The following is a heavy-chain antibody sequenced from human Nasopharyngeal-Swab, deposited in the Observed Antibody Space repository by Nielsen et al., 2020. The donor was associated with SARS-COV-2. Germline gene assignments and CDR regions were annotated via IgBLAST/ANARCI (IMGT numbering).Heavy chain of an antibody. CDR2: IIPIFGTA. D-gene: IGHD5-24*01. V-gene: IGHV1-69*13. CDR1: GGTFSSYA. J-gene: IGHJ4*02. CDR3: ARPYFVYRDGCNLGY. Sequence: SVKVSCKASGGTFSSYAISWVRQAPGQGLEWMGGIIPIFGTANYAQKFQGRVTITADESTSTAYMELSSLRSEDTAVYYCARPYFVYRDGCNLGYWGQGTLVTVSS.